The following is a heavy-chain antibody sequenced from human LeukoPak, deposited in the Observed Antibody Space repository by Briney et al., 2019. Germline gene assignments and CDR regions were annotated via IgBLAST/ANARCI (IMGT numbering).Heavy chain of an antibody. D-gene: IGHD6-25*01. J-gene: IGHJ3*02. CDR1: GGSISSSNW. V-gene: IGHV4-4*02. CDR3: ASHITSVRLNAFDI. Sequence: SETLSLTCAVSGGSISSSNWWSWVRQPPGKGLEWIGEIYHSGSTNYNPSPKSRVTISVDRSKNQFSLKLSSVTAADTAVYYCASHITSVRLNAFDIWGQGTMVTVSS. CDR2: IYHSGST.